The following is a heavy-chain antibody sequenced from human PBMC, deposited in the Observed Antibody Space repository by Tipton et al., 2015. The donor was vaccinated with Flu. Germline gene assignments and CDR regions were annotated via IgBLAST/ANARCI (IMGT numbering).Heavy chain of an antibody. V-gene: IGHV4-38-2*01. D-gene: IGHD4-11*01. CDR1: GDSISSDFY. CDR3: ARRDHSNYMSDPKCWFDP. Sequence: TLFLTCAVSGDSISSDFYWAWIRQFPGKGLEWIGTVSRTGSTIYNPSLKSRVTISIDTSKNQFSLNMRSVTAADMAVYYCARRDHSNYMSDPKCWFDPWGQGTLVAVSS. CDR2: VSRTGST. J-gene: IGHJ5*02.